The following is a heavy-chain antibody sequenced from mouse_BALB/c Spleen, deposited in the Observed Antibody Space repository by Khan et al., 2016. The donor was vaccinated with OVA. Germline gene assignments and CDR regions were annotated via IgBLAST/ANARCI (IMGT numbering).Heavy chain of an antibody. J-gene: IGHJ3*01. CDR2: ISTYYGDA. D-gene: IGHD2-1*01. CDR1: GYTFTDYA. Sequence: VQLQESGAELVRPGVSVKISCKGSGYTFTDYAMHWVKQSHAKSLEWIGVISTYYGDADYNQKFKGKATMTVDKSSSTASMELARLTSEDSAIYYCARGRGNSRFAYWGQGTLVTVSA. V-gene: IGHV1S137*01. CDR3: ARGRGNSRFAY.